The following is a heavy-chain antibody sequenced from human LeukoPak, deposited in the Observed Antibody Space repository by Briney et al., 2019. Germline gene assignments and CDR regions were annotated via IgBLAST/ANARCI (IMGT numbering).Heavy chain of an antibody. CDR2: IYYSGST. CDR1: GVPLSRYY. V-gene: IGHV4-59*01. CDR3: ARVAGGSGWYFDL. J-gene: IGHJ2*01. D-gene: IGHD6-19*01. Sequence: AEPLSLTCTVSGVPLSRYYGRWIRQPPGKGLEWIGYIYYSGSTNYNPSLKSRVTISVDTSKNQLSLKLSSVTAADTAVYYCARVAGGSGWYFDLWGRGTLVTVSS.